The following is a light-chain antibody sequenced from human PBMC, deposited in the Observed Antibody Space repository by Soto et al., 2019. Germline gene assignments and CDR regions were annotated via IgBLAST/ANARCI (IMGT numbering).Light chain of an antibody. CDR3: RQYYSSPDT. CDR1: QSVLYSSDNNNY. Sequence: DIVMTQSPDSLAVSLGERATINCKSSQSVLYSSDNNNYLAWYQQKPGQPPKLLIYWASTRESGVPDRFSGSGSGTDFTLTISSLQAEDVAVYYCRQYYSSPDTFGQGTKVEIK. CDR2: WAS. J-gene: IGKJ1*01. V-gene: IGKV4-1*01.